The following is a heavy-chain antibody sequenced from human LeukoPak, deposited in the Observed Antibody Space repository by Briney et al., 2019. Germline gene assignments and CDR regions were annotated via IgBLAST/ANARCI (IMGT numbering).Heavy chain of an antibody. V-gene: IGHV3-9*03. CDR3: AKALSSSFTGSSWEY. CDR2: INWNGGKI. J-gene: IGHJ4*02. D-gene: IGHD6-6*01. Sequence: GGSLRLSCAASGFTFDDYAMHWIRQAPGKGLEWVSGINWNGGKIGYADSVKGRFTISRDSAKSSLYLQMNTLRAEDVVFYYCAKALSSSFTGSSWEYWGQGTLVTVSS. CDR1: GFTFDDYA.